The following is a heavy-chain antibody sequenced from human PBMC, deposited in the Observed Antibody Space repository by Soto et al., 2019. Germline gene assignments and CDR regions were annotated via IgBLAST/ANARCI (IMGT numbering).Heavy chain of an antibody. CDR2: IYWDDDK. CDR3: AHRPSYCSGGSCYSGFDY. Sequence: QITLKESGPTLVKPTQTLTLTCTFSGLSLSTSGVGVGWIRQPPGKALEWLALIYWDDDKRYSPSLKSRLTITKDTSKNQVVLTMTNMDPVDTATYYCAHRPSYCSGGSCYSGFDYWGQGTLVTVSS. J-gene: IGHJ4*02. V-gene: IGHV2-5*02. CDR1: GLSLSTSGVG. D-gene: IGHD2-15*01.